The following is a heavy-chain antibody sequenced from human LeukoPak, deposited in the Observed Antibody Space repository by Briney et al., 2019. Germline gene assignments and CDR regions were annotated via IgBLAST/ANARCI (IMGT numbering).Heavy chain of an antibody. CDR3: ARAGGSYDYSFLDY. CDR1: GFTFSDYY. D-gene: IGHD3-16*01. Sequence: GGSLRLSCAASGFTFSDYYMTWIRQAPGKGLEWVSYMSSTSSYTNYADSVEGRFTLSRDNAKNSLYLQMNSLRAEDTAVYYCARAGGSYDYSFLDYWGQGTLVTVSS. V-gene: IGHV3-11*06. J-gene: IGHJ4*02. CDR2: MSSTSSYT.